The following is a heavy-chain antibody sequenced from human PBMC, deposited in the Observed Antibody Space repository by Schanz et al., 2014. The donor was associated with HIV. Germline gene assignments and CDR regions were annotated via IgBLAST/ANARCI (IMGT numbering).Heavy chain of an antibody. CDR3: ARFGDPPY. J-gene: IGHJ4*02. Sequence: QVQLVQSGAEVKKPGASVKVSCQASGYTFHLYYIHWVRQPPGQGLEWMARINPNTGGTNYAQKFQGRVTVTTDTSISTVYLEVSMLTSADTAVYYCARFGDPPYWGQGALVTVSS. CDR2: INPNTGGT. D-gene: IGHD3-10*01. V-gene: IGHV1-2*02. CDR1: GYTFHLYY.